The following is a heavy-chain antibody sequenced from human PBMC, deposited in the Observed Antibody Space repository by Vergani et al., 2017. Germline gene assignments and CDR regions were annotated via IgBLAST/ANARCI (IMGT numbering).Heavy chain of an antibody. D-gene: IGHD2-2*01. J-gene: IGHJ3*01. CDR3: ARLRLVPYSFDF. Sequence: EVQLVQSGTEVKKPGESLKISCKTSGYIFTNYWIGWVRQIPGRGLEWLGMFYPGDSDTRYSPSFQGQVTISADKSISTAYLHWTSLKASDTAVYYCARLRLVPYSFDFWGQGTMVTVSS. CDR2: FYPGDSDT. CDR1: GYIFTNYW. V-gene: IGHV5-51*03.